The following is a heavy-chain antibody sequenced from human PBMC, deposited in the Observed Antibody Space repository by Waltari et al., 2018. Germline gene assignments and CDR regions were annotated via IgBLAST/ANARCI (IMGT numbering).Heavy chain of an antibody. Sequence: QVQLVQSGAEVKKPGSSVKVYCKASGGRFSSYAIRWVRQAPGQGLEWMGRIIPIFGTANYAQKCQGRVTITADKSTSTAYMELSSLRSEDTAVYYCARVGQLAHEYFQHWGQGTLVTVSS. D-gene: IGHD2-2*01. CDR1: GGRFSSYA. V-gene: IGHV1-69*14. CDR3: ARVGQLAHEYFQH. CDR2: IIPIFGTA. J-gene: IGHJ1*01.